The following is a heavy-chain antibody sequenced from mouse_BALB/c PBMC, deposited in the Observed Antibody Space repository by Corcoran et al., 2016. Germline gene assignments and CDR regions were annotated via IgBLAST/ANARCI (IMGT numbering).Heavy chain of an antibody. CDR1: GCNIKDTY. CDR2: IDPANGNT. Sequence: EVQLQQSGAELVKPGASVKLSCTASGCNIKDTYMHWVKQRHEQGLEWIGRIDPANGNTKYDPKFQGKATITADTSSNTAYLQLSSLTSEDTAVYYCANWAWYFDVWGAGTTVTVSS. J-gene: IGHJ1*01. V-gene: IGHV14-3*02. CDR3: ANWAWYFDV. D-gene: IGHD4-1*01.